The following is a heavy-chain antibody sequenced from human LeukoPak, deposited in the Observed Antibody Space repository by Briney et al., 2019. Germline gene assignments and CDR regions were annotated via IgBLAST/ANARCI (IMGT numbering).Heavy chain of an antibody. CDR1: GITFSSYA. D-gene: IGHD2-2*01. V-gene: IGHV3-23*01. J-gene: IGHJ4*02. CDR3: AKDSGYCSSTTCRLDY. CDR2: ISGSGGST. Sequence: PAGTLRLSCAVSGITFSSYAMSWVRQAPGKGLEWVSAISGSGGSTYYADSVKGRFTISRDKSKNTLYLQMNSLRAEDTAVYYCAKDSGYCSSTTCRLDYWGQGTLVTVSS.